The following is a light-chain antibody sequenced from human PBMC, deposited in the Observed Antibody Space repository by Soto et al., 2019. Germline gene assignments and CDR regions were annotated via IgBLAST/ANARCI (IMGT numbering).Light chain of an antibody. Sequence: QLVLTQPPSASGTPGQRVTISCSGSSSNIGSNTVNWYQQLPGTAPKLLIYSNNLRPSGVPDRFSGSESGTSASLAISGLQSEDEADYYCSAWDDSLNGVVFGGGTKLTVL. CDR3: SAWDDSLNGVV. V-gene: IGLV1-44*01. CDR2: SNN. CDR1: SSNIGSNT. J-gene: IGLJ3*02.